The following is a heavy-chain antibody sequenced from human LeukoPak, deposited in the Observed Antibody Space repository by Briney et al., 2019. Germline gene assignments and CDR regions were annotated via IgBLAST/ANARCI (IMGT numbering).Heavy chain of an antibody. Sequence: GGSLRLPCTASGFNFSISYMMWVRQAPGEGLEWVAHIDPDGVDKNYVGSVKDRFIISRDNTKNSLFLQMNSLRDDDTALYYCARGWATIPDWGQGSLVIVSS. D-gene: IGHD5-24*01. CDR2: IDPDGVDK. CDR1: GFNFSISY. CDR3: ARGWATIPD. J-gene: IGHJ4*02. V-gene: IGHV3-7*01.